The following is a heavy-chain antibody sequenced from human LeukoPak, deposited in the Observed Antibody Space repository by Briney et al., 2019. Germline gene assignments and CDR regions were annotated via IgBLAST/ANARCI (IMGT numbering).Heavy chain of an antibody. CDR3: ARGIGYSYGYDHNWFDP. CDR2: ISGSGGST. Sequence: PGGSLRLSRAASGFTFSSYAMSWVRQAPGKGLEWVSAISGSGGSTYYADSVKGRFTISRDNSKNTLYLQMNSLRAEDTAVYYCARGIGYSYGYDHNWFDPWGQGTLVTVSS. V-gene: IGHV3-23*01. J-gene: IGHJ5*02. D-gene: IGHD5-18*01. CDR1: GFTFSSYA.